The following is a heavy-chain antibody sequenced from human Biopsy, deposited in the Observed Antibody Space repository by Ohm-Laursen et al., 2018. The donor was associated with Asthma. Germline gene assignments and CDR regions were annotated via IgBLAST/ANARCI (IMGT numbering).Heavy chain of an antibody. Sequence: SVKVSCKAPGGTFSNFAISWVRQAPGQGLEWLGGIMTVFGTTKYAQKVQGRVTITADESTSTAYMEVTSLRSEDTAIYYCARCQVGYSSGWSLLLKKIYYSGMDVWGQGTAVTVSS. CDR2: IMTVFGTT. CDR3: ARCQVGYSSGWSLLLKKIYYSGMDV. D-gene: IGHD6-19*01. CDR1: GGTFSNFA. V-gene: IGHV1-69*13. J-gene: IGHJ6*02.